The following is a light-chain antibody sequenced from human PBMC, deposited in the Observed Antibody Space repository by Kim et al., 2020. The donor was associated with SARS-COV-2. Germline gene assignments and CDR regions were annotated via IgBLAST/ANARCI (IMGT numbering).Light chain of an antibody. CDR3: GTWDSSLSAVV. CDR1: SSNIGNNY. V-gene: IGLV1-51*01. Sequence: QSVLTQPPSVSAAPGQKVSIPCSGGSSNIGNNYVSWYQQFPGTAPQLLLYDNNKRPSGIPDRFFGSKSGTSATLGITGLQTGDEADYYCGTWDSSLSAVVFGGGTQLTVL. J-gene: IGLJ3*02. CDR2: DNN.